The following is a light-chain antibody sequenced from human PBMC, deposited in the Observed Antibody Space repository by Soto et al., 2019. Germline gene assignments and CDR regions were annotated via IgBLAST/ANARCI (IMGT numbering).Light chain of an antibody. Sequence: DIQMTQSPCSLSVSVGDRVTITCQASHDITNFLNWYQQKPGKAPKLLIYDVSKLETGVPSRFSGSGSGTDLTLTISSLQPEDIATYFCQQYDDLPITFGQGTRLDVK. V-gene: IGKV1-33*01. CDR1: HDITNF. J-gene: IGKJ5*01. CDR3: QQYDDLPIT. CDR2: DVS.